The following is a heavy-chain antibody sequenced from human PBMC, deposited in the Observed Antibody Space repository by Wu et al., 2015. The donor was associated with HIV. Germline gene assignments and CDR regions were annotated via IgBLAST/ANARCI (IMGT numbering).Heavy chain of an antibody. CDR1: RDIFKRFA. CDR2: ITPVLGST. J-gene: IGHJ5*02. CDR3: AREVGAMLANWFDP. Sequence: QVQLVQSGTEIKKPGSSVKVSCKASRDIFKRFAISWVRQAPGQGLECMGKITPVLGSTVYTQKFQDRVTISADDSTSTSYMELSGLTSEDTAVYYCAREVGAMLANWFDPWGQG. D-gene: IGHD3-10*01. V-gene: IGHV1-69*11.